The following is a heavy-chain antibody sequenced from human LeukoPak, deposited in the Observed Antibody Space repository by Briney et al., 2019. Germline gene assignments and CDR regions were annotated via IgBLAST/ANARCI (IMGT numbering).Heavy chain of an antibody. D-gene: IGHD3-22*01. CDR3: AKRGVVIRVILVGFHKEAYYFDS. V-gene: IGHV3-23*01. CDR2: ISGSGGTT. J-gene: IGHJ4*02. CDR1: GITLSNYG. Sequence: GGSLRLSCAVSGITLSNYGMSWVRQTPGKGLEWVAGISGSGGTTSYADSVKGRFTISRDNPKYTLYLQMNSLRAEDTAVYFCAKRGVVIRVILVGFHKEAYYFDSWGQGALVTVSS.